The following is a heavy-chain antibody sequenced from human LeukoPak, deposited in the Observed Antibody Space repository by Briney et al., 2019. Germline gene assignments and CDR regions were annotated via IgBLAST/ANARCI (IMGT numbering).Heavy chain of an antibody. V-gene: IGHV3-9*03. J-gene: IGHJ4*02. D-gene: IGHD6-19*01. CDR1: GFTFDDYA. Sequence: GRSLRLSCAASGFTFDDYAMHWVRQAPGKGLEWVSGISWNSGSIGYADSVKGRFTISRDNAKNSLYLQMNSLRAEDMALYYCAKDFTRQWLVGGGFDYWGQGTLVTVSS. CDR2: ISWNSGSI. CDR3: AKDFTRQWLVGGGFDY.